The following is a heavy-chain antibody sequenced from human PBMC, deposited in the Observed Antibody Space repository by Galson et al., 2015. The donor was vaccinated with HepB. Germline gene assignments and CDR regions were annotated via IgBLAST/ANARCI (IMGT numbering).Heavy chain of an antibody. J-gene: IGHJ4*02. D-gene: IGHD6-13*01. CDR1: GGSISSYY. CDR3: ARALTGTWGFDY. CDR2: IYYSGST. Sequence: ETLSLTCTVSGGSISSYYWSWIRQPPGKGLEWIGYIYYSGSTNYNPSLKSRVTISVDTSKNQFSLKLSSVTAADTAVYYCARALTGTWGFDYWGQGTLVTVSS. V-gene: IGHV4-59*01.